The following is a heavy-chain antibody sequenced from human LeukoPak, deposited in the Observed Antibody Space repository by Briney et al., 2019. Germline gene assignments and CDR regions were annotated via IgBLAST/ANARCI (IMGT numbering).Heavy chain of an antibody. J-gene: IGHJ4*02. CDR3: ARGRGWYVGYFDY. D-gene: IGHD6-19*01. CDR2: INAGNGNT. CDR1: GYTFTSYV. Sequence: ASVKVFCKASGYTFTSYVMHWVRQAPGQRLEWMGWINAGNGNTKYSQKFQGRVTITRDTSASTAYMELSSLRSEDTAVYYCARGRGWYVGYFDYWGQGTLVTVSS. V-gene: IGHV1-3*01.